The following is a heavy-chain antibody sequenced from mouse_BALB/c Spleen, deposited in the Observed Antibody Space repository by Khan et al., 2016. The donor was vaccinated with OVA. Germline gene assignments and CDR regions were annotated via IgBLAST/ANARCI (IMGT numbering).Heavy chain of an antibody. J-gene: IGHJ2*01. Sequence: VQLVESGAELAKPGASVKMSCKASGYTFTTYWMHWVKQRPGQGLEWIGYINPTSGYTDYNEMFKDRATLSADKSSSTAYMQMSSLTSEDSAVYYWTRDRIEYWGQGTTLTGSS. V-gene: IGHV1-7*01. CDR3: TRDRIEY. CDR2: INPTSGYT. CDR1: GYTFTTYW.